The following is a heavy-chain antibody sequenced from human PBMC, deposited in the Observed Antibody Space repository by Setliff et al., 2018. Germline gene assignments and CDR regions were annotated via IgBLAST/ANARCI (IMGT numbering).Heavy chain of an antibody. CDR1: GGSLSGYY. CDR2: INHPGGT. D-gene: IGHD3-10*01. J-gene: IGHJ4*02. CDR3: ARGGSYYLNTPPDH. Sequence: SESLSLTCAVYGGSLSGYYWSWIRQTPVKGLEWIGEINHPGGTDYNPSLKSRVTISVDTSKNQFSLKLNSVTAADTAIYYCARGGSYYLNTPPDHWGQGTLVTVSS. V-gene: IGHV4-34*01.